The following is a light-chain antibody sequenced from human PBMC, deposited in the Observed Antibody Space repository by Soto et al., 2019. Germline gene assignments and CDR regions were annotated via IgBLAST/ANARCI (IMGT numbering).Light chain of an antibody. CDR3: NSYTTSSTYV. J-gene: IGLJ1*01. CDR2: DVS. Sequence: QSVLTQPASVSGSPGQSIAISCTGTSSVVGAYNYVSWYQQHPGKAPKLMIYDVSNRPSGVSNRFSGSKSGNTASLTISGLQAEDDADYYCNSYTTSSTYVFGTGTKVTVL. V-gene: IGLV2-14*03. CDR1: SSVVGAYNY.